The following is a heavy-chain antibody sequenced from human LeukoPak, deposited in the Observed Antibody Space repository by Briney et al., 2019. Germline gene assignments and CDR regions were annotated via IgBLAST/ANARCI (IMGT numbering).Heavy chain of an antibody. CDR1: GGSISSSSYY. CDR2: IDGSGSS. D-gene: IGHD3-10*01. Sequence: SETLSLTCTVSGGSISSSSYYWGWIRQPPGKGLEWIGSIDGSGSSYYNPSLKSRVTISVDTSRNQFSLKMTSVTAADTAVYYCARASMVRGVADYWGQGTLVTVSS. CDR3: ARASMVRGVADY. V-gene: IGHV4-39*07. J-gene: IGHJ4*02.